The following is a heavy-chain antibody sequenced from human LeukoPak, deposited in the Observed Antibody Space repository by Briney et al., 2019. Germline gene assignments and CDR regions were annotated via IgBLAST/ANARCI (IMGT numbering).Heavy chain of an antibody. J-gene: IGHJ5*02. V-gene: IGHV3-21*01. CDR2: ISSRSSSI. CDR1: DFTLSRYT. Sequence: GGSLRLSCAASDFTLSRYTMNWVRQAPGKGLEWFSSISSRSSSIDYADSLKGRFTISRDNAKNSLYLQMNSLRAEDTAVYYCARGRVRGVTMFDPWGQGTLVTVSS. D-gene: IGHD3-10*01. CDR3: ARGRVRGVTMFDP.